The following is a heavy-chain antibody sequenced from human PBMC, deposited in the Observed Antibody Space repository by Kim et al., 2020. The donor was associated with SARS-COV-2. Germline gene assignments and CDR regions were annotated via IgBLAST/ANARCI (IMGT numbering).Heavy chain of an antibody. CDR2: IKSKTDGGTT. CDR1: GFTFSNAW. D-gene: IGHD2-15*01. J-gene: IGHJ6*02. CDR3: TTDLALDCSGGSCYPRVDYYGMDV. V-gene: IGHV3-15*01. Sequence: GGSLRLSCPASGFTFSNAWMSWVRQAPGKGLEWVGRIKSKTDGGTTDYAAPVKGRFTISRDDSKNTLYLQMNSLKTEDTAVYYCTTDLALDCSGGSCYPRVDYYGMDVWGQGTTVTVSS.